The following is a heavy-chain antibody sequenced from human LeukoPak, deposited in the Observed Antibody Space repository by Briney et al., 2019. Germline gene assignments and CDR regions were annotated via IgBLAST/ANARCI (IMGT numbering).Heavy chain of an antibody. V-gene: IGHV3-66*01. D-gene: IGHD5-12*01. CDR1: GFTVSSNY. CDR2: IYSGGST. Sequence: GGSLRLSCAASGFTVSSNYMSWVRQAPGKGLEWVSVIYSGGSTYYADSVKGRFTISRDNSKNTLYLQMNSLRAEDTAVYYCAREAGGYDSYYFDYWGQGTLVTVSS. J-gene: IGHJ4*02. CDR3: AREAGGYDSYYFDY.